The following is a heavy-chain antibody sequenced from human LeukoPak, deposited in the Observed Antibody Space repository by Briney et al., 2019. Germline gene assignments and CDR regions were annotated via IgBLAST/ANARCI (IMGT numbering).Heavy chain of an antibody. CDR3: ARAAGSGLIDY. V-gene: IGHV4-34*01. CDR1: GGSFSGYY. CDR2: INHSGST. Sequence: SETLSLTCTVYGGSFSGYYWSWIRQPPGKGLEWIGEINHSGSTNYNPSLKSRVTISLDTSKNQFSLNLNSVTAADTALYFCARAAGSGLIDYWGQGILVIVSS. D-gene: IGHD6-19*01. J-gene: IGHJ4*02.